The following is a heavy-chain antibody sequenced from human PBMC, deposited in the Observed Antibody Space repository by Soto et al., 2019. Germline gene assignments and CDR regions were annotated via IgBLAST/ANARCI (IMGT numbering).Heavy chain of an antibody. Sequence: GGSLRLSCAASGFTLSSYAMNWVRQAPGKGLEWVSYISSSSSNIQYADSVKGRFTVSRDNARNSLYLQMNSLRAEDTAVYYCARDLSWGSNWYYYMDVWGKGTTVTVSS. CDR2: ISSSSSNI. CDR3: ARDLSWGSNWYYYMDV. CDR1: GFTLSSYA. D-gene: IGHD7-27*01. J-gene: IGHJ6*03. V-gene: IGHV3-48*01.